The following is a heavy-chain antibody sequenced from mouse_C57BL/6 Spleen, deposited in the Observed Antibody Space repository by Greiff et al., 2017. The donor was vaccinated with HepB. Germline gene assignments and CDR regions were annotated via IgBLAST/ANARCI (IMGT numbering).Heavy chain of an antibody. CDR2: IYPGSGNT. J-gene: IGHJ2*01. V-gene: IGHV1-76*01. CDR1: GYTFTDYY. CDR3: ARDGNYYYFDY. D-gene: IGHD2-1*01. Sequence: QVQLQQSGAELVRPGASVKLSCKASGYTFTDYYINWVKQRPGQGLEWIARIYPGSGNTYYNEKFKGKATLTAEKSSSTAYMQLSSLTSEDSAVYFCARDGNYYYFDYWGQGTTLTVSS.